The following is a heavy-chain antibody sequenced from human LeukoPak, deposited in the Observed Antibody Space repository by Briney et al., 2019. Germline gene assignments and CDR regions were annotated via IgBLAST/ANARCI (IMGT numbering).Heavy chain of an antibody. D-gene: IGHD6-19*01. CDR1: GFAFSSYA. J-gene: IGHJ4*02. Sequence: GGSLRLSCAASGFAFSSYAISWVRQAPGKGLEWVSAISGSGGTTKYADSVKGRFSVSRDNSKNTMYLQMNSLRVEDTAVYYCAKDGQWLAPNRFDNCGQGTLVTVSS. V-gene: IGHV3-23*01. CDR3: AKDGQWLAPNRFDN. CDR2: ISGSGGTT.